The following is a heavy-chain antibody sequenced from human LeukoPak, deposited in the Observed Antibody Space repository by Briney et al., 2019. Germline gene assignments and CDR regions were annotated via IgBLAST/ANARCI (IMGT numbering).Heavy chain of an antibody. CDR1: GFTFSSYA. CDR3: AKGNGYSYGRYYFDY. D-gene: IGHD5-18*01. J-gene: IGHJ4*02. Sequence: GGSLKLSCAASGFTFSSYAMGWVRQAPGKGLEWVSAITASGGNTYYADSVKGRFTISRDNSKNTLYLQVNSLRAEDTAVYYCAKGNGYSYGRYYFDYWGQGTLVTVSS. CDR2: ITASGGNT. V-gene: IGHV3-23*01.